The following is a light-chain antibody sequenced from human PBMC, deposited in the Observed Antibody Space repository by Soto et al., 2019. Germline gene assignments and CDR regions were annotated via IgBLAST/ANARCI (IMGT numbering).Light chain of an antibody. CDR3: QQGHSWPLT. V-gene: IGKV3-15*01. Sequence: EIVMTQSPATLSVSPGERATLSCRASQSISTELAWYQQKPGQPPRLLIYPASTRATGVPARFTGSGSVSEFALTLCGLQCEELAVYYFQQGHSWPLTFGQGTRLEI. CDR2: PAS. J-gene: IGKJ2*01. CDR1: QSISTE.